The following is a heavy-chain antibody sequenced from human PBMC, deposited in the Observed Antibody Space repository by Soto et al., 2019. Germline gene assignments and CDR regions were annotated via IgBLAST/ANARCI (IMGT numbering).Heavy chain of an antibody. D-gene: IGHD2-2*01. CDR2: ISYDGSNK. Sequence: GGTLRLSCAASGFTFSSYAMHWVRQAPGKGLEWVAVISYDGSNKYYADSVKGRFTISRDNSKNTLYLQMNSLGAEDTAVYYCARGPWDGYAVDWGQGTLVTVSS. J-gene: IGHJ4*02. V-gene: IGHV3-30-3*01. CDR1: GFTFSSYA. CDR3: ARGPWDGYAVD.